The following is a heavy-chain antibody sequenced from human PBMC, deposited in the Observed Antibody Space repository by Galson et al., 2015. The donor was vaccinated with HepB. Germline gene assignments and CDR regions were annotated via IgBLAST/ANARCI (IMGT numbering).Heavy chain of an antibody. CDR2: INPDGGAT. V-gene: IGHV1-2*06. J-gene: IGHJ6*03. CDR3: ARDSDMDV. Sequence: SVKVSCKASRFMFTGYYLHWVRQVPGQRLEWMGRINPDGGATDYAQRFQDRVTLTSDTSINTAYMELRSLRPDDTAVYFCARDSDMDVWGTGTTVIVSS. CDR1: RFMFTGYY.